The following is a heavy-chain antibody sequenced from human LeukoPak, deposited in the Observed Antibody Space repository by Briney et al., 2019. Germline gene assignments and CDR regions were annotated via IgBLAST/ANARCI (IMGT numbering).Heavy chain of an antibody. V-gene: IGHV1-2*02. D-gene: IGHD1-26*01. CDR2: INPNSGGT. Sequence: ASVKVSCKASGYTFTGYYMHWVRQAPGQGLEWMGWINPNSGGTNYAQKFQGRVTMTRDTSISTAYMELSRLRSDYTAVYYCAREDVGATAFDIWGQGTMVTVSS. J-gene: IGHJ3*02. CDR1: GYTFTGYY. CDR3: AREDVGATAFDI.